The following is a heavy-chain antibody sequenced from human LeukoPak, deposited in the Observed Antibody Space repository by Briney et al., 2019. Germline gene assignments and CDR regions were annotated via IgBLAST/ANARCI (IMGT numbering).Heavy chain of an antibody. V-gene: IGHV1-69*04. CDR2: IIPIVGIA. Sequence: GASVKVSCKASGGTFSHYAISWVRQAPGQGLEWMGRIIPIVGIANYAQKFQGRVTITADKSTSTAYMELSSLRSDDTAVYYCAREPGIVGTTRWFDPWGQGTLVTVSS. CDR1: GGTFSHYA. D-gene: IGHD1-26*01. J-gene: IGHJ5*02. CDR3: AREPGIVGTTRWFDP.